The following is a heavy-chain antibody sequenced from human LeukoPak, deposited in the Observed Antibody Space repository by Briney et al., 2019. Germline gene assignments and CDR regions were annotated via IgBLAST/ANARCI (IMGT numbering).Heavy chain of an antibody. CDR1: GVSISSSSYY. D-gene: IGHD6-19*01. J-gene: IGHJ4*02. V-gene: IGHV4-39*01. Sequence: KPSETLSLTCTVSGVSISSSSYYWGWVRQPPGKGLEWIGSIYYSGSTYYNPSLKSRVTISVDTSKNQFSLKLSSVTAADTAVYYCAGIAVAGSLDDYWGQGTLVTVSS. CDR2: IYYSGST. CDR3: AGIAVAGSLDDY.